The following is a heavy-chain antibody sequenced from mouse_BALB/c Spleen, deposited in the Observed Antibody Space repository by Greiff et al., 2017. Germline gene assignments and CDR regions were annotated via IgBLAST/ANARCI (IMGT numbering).Heavy chain of an antibody. D-gene: IGHD2-1*01. CDR1: GYTFTSYT. V-gene: IGHV1-4*02. Sequence: VQLQQSAAELARPGASVKMSCKASGYTFTSYTMHWVKQRPGQGLEWIGYINPSSGYTEYNQKFKDKTTLTADKSSSTAYMQLSSLTSEDSAVYYCARGGVYGNYLWFAYWGQGTLVTVSA. CDR2: INPSSGYT. J-gene: IGHJ3*01. CDR3: ARGGVYGNYLWFAY.